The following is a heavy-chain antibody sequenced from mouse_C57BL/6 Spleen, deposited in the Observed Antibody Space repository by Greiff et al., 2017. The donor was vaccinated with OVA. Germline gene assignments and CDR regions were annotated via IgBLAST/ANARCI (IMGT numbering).Heavy chain of an antibody. Sequence: EVQLVESGGGLVQPGGSMKLSCVASGFTFSNYWMNWVRQSPEKGLEWVAQIRLKSDNYATHYAESVKGRFTISRDDSKSSVYLQMNNLSAEDTGIYYCTYGNYFAWFAYWGQGTLVTVSA. CDR1: GFTFSNYW. D-gene: IGHD2-1*01. J-gene: IGHJ3*01. CDR3: TYGNYFAWFAY. CDR2: IRLKSDNYAT. V-gene: IGHV6-3*01.